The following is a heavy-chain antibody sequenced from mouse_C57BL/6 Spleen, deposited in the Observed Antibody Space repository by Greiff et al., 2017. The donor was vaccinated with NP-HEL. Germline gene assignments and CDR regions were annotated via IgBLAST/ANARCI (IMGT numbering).Heavy chain of an antibody. V-gene: IGHV1-50*01. Sequence: QVQLQQPGAELVKPGASVKLSCKASGYTFTSYWMQWVKQRPGQGLEWIGEIDPSDSYTNYNQKFKGKATLTVDTSSSTAYMQLSSLTSEDSAVYYCARLGDWGQGTTLTVSS. CDR3: ARLGD. CDR1: GYTFTSYW. J-gene: IGHJ2*01. CDR2: IDPSDSYT.